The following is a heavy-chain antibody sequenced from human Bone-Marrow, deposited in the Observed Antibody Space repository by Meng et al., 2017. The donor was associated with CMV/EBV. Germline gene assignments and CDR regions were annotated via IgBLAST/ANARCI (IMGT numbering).Heavy chain of an antibody. CDR3: ARVTGGAGIAAATA. J-gene: IGHJ6*02. Sequence: ASVKVSCKASGYTFTSYGISWVRQAPGQGLEWMGWISAYNGNTNYAQKLQGRVTMTTDTSTSPAYMALRSLRSDDTAVYYSARVTGGAGIAAATAWGQGTTVTVSS. CDR2: ISAYNGNT. D-gene: IGHD6-13*01. V-gene: IGHV1-18*01. CDR1: GYTFTSYG.